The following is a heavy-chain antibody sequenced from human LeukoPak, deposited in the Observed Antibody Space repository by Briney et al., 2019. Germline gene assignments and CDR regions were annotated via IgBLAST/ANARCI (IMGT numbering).Heavy chain of an antibody. CDR1: GFTFSSYA. CDR3: AKDRGYCSSTSCYKRDAFDI. CDR2: ISGSGGST. D-gene: IGHD2-2*02. J-gene: IGHJ3*02. V-gene: IGHV3-23*01. Sequence: PGGSLRLSCAASGFTFSSYAMSWVRQAPGKGLEWVSAISGSGGSTYYADSVKGRFTISRDNSKNTLYLQMNSLRAEDTAVYYCAKDRGYCSSTSCYKRDAFDIWGQGTMVTVSS.